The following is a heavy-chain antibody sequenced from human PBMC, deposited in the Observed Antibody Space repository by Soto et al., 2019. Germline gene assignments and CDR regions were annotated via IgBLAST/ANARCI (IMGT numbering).Heavy chain of an antibody. J-gene: IGHJ4*02. CDR3: AKQSGSGSYYNVGSGGHLDY. CDR1: GFTFSSSG. D-gene: IGHD3-10*01. V-gene: IGHV1-58*02. Sequence: ASVKVSCKASGFTFSSSGIHWVRQARGQRLEWIGWIVVGSGNTNYAQKFQERVTITRDVSTNTAYLQMTSLRAEDTAMYYCAKQSGSGSYYNVGSGGHLDYWGQGTLVTVSS. CDR2: IVVGSGNT.